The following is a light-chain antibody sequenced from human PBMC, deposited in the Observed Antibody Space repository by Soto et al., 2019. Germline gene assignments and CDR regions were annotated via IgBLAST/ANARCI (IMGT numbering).Light chain of an antibody. V-gene: IGKV3-15*01. J-gene: IGKJ5*01. CDR3: QQYNNWPPIT. Sequence: EMVMTQSPGTLSVSPGERATLSCRASQSVRSKLAWYKQKPGQAPRLLIYDASTRAAGIPARFSGSGPGTEFTLSISSLQSEDFAVYYCQQYNNWPPITFGQGTRLEIK. CDR2: DAS. CDR1: QSVRSK.